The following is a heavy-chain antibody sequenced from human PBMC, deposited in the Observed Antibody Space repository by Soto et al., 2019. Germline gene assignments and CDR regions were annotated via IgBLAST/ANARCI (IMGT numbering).Heavy chain of an antibody. J-gene: IGHJ3*02. CDR3: ATTDSSSHDAFDI. Sequence: GGSLRLSCAASGFTFSSYAMHWVRQAPGKGLEWVAVISYDGSNKYYADSVKGRFTISRDNSKNTLYLQMNSLRAEDTAVYYCATTDSSSHDAFDIWGQGTMVTVSS. CDR2: ISYDGSNK. D-gene: IGHD6-6*01. CDR1: GFTFSSYA. V-gene: IGHV3-30-3*01.